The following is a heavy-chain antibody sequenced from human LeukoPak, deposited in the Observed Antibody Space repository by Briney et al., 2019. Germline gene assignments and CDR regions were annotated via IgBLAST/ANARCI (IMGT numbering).Heavy chain of an antibody. Sequence: PGGSLRLSCAASGFTFSSYSMNWVRQAPGKGLEWVSYISSSSSTIYYADSVKGRFTISRDNAKNSLYLQMNSLRAEDTAVYYCARSRYSGSSLYWGQGALVTVSS. D-gene: IGHD1-26*01. V-gene: IGHV3-48*01. CDR1: GFTFSSYS. CDR3: ARSRYSGSSLY. CDR2: ISSSSSTI. J-gene: IGHJ4*02.